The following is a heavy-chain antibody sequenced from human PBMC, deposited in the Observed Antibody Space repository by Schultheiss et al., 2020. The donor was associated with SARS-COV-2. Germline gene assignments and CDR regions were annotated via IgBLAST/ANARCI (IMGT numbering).Heavy chain of an antibody. D-gene: IGHD3-22*01. J-gene: IGHJ3*02. CDR1: GGSISSGDYS. CDR3: ARWPYDSSGYYAFDI. V-gene: IGHV4-30-4*07. CDR2: IYYSGST. Sequence: LRLSCAVSGGSISSGDYSWSWIRQPPGKGLEWIGYIYYSGSTYYNPSLKSRVTISVDTSKNQFSLKLSSVTAADTAVYYCARWPYDSSGYYAFDIWGQGTMVTVSS.